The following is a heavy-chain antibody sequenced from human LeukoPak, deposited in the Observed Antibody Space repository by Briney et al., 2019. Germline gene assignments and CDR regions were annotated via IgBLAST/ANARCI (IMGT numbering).Heavy chain of an antibody. CDR2: ISAYNGNT. D-gene: IGHD2-2*01. CDR3: ARWGDCSSTSCYGSSRWFDP. CDR1: GYTFTSYG. V-gene: IGHV1-18*01. Sequence: ASVKVSCKASGYTFTSYGISWVRQAPGQGLEWMEWISAYNGNTNYAQKLQDRVTMTTDTSTSTAYMELRSLRSDDTAVYYCARWGDCSSTSCYGSSRWFDPRGQGTLVTVSS. J-gene: IGHJ5*02.